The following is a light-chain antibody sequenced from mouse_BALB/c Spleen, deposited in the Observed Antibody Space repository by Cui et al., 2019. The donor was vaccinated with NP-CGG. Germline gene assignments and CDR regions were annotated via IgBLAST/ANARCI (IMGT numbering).Light chain of an antibody. CDR3: ALWYSNHWV. V-gene: IGLV1*01. CDR2: GTN. Sequence: AVVTQESALTTSPGETVPLTCRSSTGAVTTSNYANWVQEKPDHLSTGLIGGTNNRAPGVPARFSGSLIGDKAALTITGAQTEDEAIYFCALWYSNHWVFGGGTKLTVL. CDR1: TGAVTTSNY. J-gene: IGLJ1*01.